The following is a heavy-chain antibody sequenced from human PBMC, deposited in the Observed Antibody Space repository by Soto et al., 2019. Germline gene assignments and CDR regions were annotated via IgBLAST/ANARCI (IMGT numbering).Heavy chain of an antibody. CDR3: ARNPDYYGSGDLDY. CDR2: IIPILGIA. V-gene: IGHV1-69*02. D-gene: IGHD3-10*01. CDR1: GGTFSSYT. Sequence: ASVKVSCKASGGTFSSYTISWVRQAPGQGLEWMGRIIPILGIANYAQKFQGRVTITADKSTSTAYMELSSLRSEDTAVYYCARNPDYYGSGDLDYWGQGTLVTVAS. J-gene: IGHJ4*02.